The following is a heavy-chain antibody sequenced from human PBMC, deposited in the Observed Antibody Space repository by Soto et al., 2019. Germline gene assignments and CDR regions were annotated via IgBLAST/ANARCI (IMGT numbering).Heavy chain of an antibody. D-gene: IGHD4-17*01. Sequence: SETLSLTCTVSGGSISSSSYYWGWIRQPPGKGLEWIGSIYYSGSTYYNPSLKSRVTISVDTSKNQFSLKLSSVTAADTAVYYCARWCYGDYERIDYWGQGTLVTVSA. CDR1: GGSISSSSYY. J-gene: IGHJ4*02. CDR2: IYYSGST. V-gene: IGHV4-39*07. CDR3: ARWCYGDYERIDY.